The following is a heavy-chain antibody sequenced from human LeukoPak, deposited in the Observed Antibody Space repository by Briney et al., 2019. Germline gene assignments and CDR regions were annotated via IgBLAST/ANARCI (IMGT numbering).Heavy chain of an antibody. V-gene: IGHV3-74*01. Sequence: GGSLRLSCAGSGFTFSTYWMHWVRHAPGKGLVWVSRINSDGSSTSYADSVKGRFTISRDNANNTLYLQINSLRAEDTAVYYCARYTAYYDFWSGYNDAFDIWGQGTMVTVSS. CDR3: ARYTAYYDFWSGYNDAFDI. CDR2: INSDGSST. J-gene: IGHJ3*02. D-gene: IGHD3-3*01. CDR1: GFTFSTYW.